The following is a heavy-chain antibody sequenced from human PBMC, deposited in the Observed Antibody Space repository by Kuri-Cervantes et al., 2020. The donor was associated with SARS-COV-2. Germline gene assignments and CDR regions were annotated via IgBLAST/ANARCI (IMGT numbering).Heavy chain of an antibody. CDR1: GFTFRDYY. CDR2: ISSSSSYI. V-gene: IGHV3-11*06. D-gene: IGHD2-15*01. Sequence: GESLKISCAASGFTFRDYYMSWIRQAPGKGLEWVSSISSSSSYIYYADSVKGRFTISRDNAKNSLYLQMNSLRAEDTAVYYCARDPPSPYCSGGSCRTDVWGQGTTVTVSS. CDR3: ARDPPSPYCSGGSCRTDV. J-gene: IGHJ6*02.